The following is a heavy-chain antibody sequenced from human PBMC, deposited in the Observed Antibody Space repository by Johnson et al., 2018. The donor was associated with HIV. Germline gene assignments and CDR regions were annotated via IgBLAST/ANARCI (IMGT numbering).Heavy chain of an antibody. CDR2: IYSGGST. J-gene: IGHJ3*02. CDR1: GFTFSSYA. V-gene: IGHV3-NL1*01. Sequence: VQLVESGGGVVQPGRSLRLSCAASGFTFSSYAMHWVRQAPGKGLEWVSVIYSGGSTYYADSVKGRFTISRHNSKNTLYLQMNSLRAEDTAVYYCARDLPENDAFDIWGQGTMVTVSS. CDR3: ARDLPENDAFDI.